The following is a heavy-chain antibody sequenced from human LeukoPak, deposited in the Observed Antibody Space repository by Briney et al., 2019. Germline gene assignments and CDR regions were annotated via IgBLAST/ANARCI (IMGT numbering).Heavy chain of an antibody. J-gene: IGHJ5*02. V-gene: IGHV4-59*08. CDR3: AGHPRVYTPYVDP. D-gene: IGHD2-2*02. CDR1: GGSISTSY. CDR2: IYYSGST. Sequence: SETLSLTCTVSGGSISTSYWSWIRQPPGKGLEWIGYIYYSGSTNYNPSLKSRVTISLDTSKNQFSLKLSSATAADTAVYYGAGHPRVYTPYVDPGDRRT.